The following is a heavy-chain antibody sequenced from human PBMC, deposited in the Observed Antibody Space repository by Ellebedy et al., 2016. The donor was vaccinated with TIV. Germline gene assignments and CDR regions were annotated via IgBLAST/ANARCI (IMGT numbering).Heavy chain of an antibody. CDR2: FDPEDGET. J-gene: IGHJ4*02. V-gene: IGHV1-24*01. D-gene: IGHD5-18*01. Sequence: ASVKVSCKVSGYTLTELSMHWVRQAPGKGLEWMGGFDPEDGETIYAQKFQGRVTMTGDTSTSTVYMELSSLRSEDTAVYYCAREGRGYSYGEIDYWGQGTLVTVSS. CDR3: AREGRGYSYGEIDY. CDR1: GYTLTELS.